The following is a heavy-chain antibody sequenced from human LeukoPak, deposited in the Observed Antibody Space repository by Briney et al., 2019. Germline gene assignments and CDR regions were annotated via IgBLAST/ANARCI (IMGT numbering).Heavy chain of an antibody. D-gene: IGHD2-15*01. Sequence: SVKVSCKASGGTFSSYAISWVRQAPGQGLEWMGGIIPIFGTANYAQKFQGRVTITADKSTSTAYMELSSLRSEDTAVYYCAHYCSGGSSPDGDDAFDIWGQGTMVTVSS. J-gene: IGHJ3*02. V-gene: IGHV1-69*06. CDR3: AHYCSGGSSPDGDDAFDI. CDR2: IIPIFGTA. CDR1: GGTFSSYA.